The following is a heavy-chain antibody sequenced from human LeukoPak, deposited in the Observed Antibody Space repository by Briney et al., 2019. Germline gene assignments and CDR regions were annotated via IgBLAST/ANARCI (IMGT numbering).Heavy chain of an antibody. CDR3: ARYRSAAYYFEY. V-gene: IGHV1-8*03. D-gene: IGHD4-11*01. J-gene: IGHJ4*02. Sequence: GASVEVSCKASGYTFTSYDINWVRQATGQGLEWVGWMNPGSGKTGYAQKFQGRVTITASTSTSTGYMELSSLTSEDTAVYYCARYRSAAYYFEYWGQGTLVTVSS. CDR2: MNPGSGKT. CDR1: GYTFTSYD.